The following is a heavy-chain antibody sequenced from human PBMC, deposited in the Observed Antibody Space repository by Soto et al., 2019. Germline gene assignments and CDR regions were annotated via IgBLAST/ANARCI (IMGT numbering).Heavy chain of an antibody. V-gene: IGHV1-3*01. D-gene: IGHD2-8*01. CDR2: INAGNGNT. CDR3: ARDDIRLIVSLFAY. Sequence: ASVKVSCKASGYTFTSYAMHWVRQAPGQRLEWMGWINAGNGNTKYSQKLQGRVTITRDTSASTAYMELSSLRSEDTAVYYCARDDIRLIVSLFAYWGKGTLVTVSS. CDR1: GYTFTSYA. J-gene: IGHJ4*02.